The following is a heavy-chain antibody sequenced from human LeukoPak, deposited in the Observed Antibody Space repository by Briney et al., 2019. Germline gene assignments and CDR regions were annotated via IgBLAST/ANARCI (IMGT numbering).Heavy chain of an antibody. CDR1: GGSISSGSYY. J-gene: IGHJ6*03. D-gene: IGHD2-15*01. V-gene: IGHV4-61*01. CDR3: ARTMEGYCSGGSCYQYSYYMDV. Sequence: SETLSLTCTVSGGSISSGSYYWSWIRQPPGTGLEWIGYIYYSGSTNYNPSLKSRVTISVDTSKNQFSLKLTSVTAADTAVYYCARTMEGYCSGGSCYQYSYYMDVWGKGTTVTVSS. CDR2: IYYSGST.